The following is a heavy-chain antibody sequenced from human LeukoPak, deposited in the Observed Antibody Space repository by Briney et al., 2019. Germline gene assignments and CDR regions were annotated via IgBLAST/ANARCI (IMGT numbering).Heavy chain of an antibody. CDR3: ATLNYYGSGRPG. CDR2: INSDGSST. CDR1: GFXFRSYW. Sequence: GGSLRLSCAVSGFXFRSYWIHWVRQAPGKGLVWVSRINSDGSSTNYADSVKGRFTISRDNAKNTLYLQMNSLRAEDTAVYYCATLNYYGSGRPGWGQGTLVTVSS. D-gene: IGHD3-10*01. J-gene: IGHJ4*02. V-gene: IGHV3-74*01.